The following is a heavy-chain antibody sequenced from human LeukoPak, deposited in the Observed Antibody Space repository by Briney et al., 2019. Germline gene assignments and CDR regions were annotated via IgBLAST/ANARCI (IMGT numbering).Heavy chain of an antibody. CDR2: IYYSGST. D-gene: IGHD3-10*01. J-gene: IGHJ4*02. CDR1: GGSISSYY. CDR3: ARHAIACPWFGELLPPNFDY. Sequence: SETLSLTCTVSGGSISSYYWSWIRQPPGKGLEWIGYIYYSGSTNYNPSLKSRVTISVDTSKNQFSLKLSSVTAADTAVYYCARHAIACPWFGELLPPNFDYWGQGTLVTVSS. V-gene: IGHV4-59*08.